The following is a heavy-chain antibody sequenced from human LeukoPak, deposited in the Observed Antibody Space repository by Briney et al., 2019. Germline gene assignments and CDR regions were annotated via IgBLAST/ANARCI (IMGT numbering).Heavy chain of an antibody. CDR2: MNPNSGNT. Sequence: GASVKVSCKASGYTFTSYDINWVRQATGQGLEWMGWMNPNSGNTGYAQKFQGRVTMTRNTSISTAYMELSSLRSEDTAGYYCARDQGGYSGYETDYWGQGTLVTVSS. J-gene: IGHJ4*02. V-gene: IGHV1-8*01. CDR3: ARDQGGYSGYETDY. CDR1: GYTFTSYD. D-gene: IGHD5-12*01.